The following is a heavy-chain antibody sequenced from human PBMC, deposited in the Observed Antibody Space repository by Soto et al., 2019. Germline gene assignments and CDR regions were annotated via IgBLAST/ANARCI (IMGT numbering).Heavy chain of an antibody. CDR1: GFTFSSYS. D-gene: IGHD3-3*01. Sequence: EVQLVESGGGLVQPGGSLRLSCAASGFTFSSYSMNWVRQAPGKGLEWVSYISSSSSTIYYADSVKGRFTISRDNAKNSLYLQMNSLRDEDTAVYYCARDAPQDFRWSGYYIGDWYFDLWGSGTLVTVSS. CDR2: ISSSSSTI. J-gene: IGHJ2*01. V-gene: IGHV3-48*02. CDR3: ARDAPQDFRWSGYYIGDWYFDL.